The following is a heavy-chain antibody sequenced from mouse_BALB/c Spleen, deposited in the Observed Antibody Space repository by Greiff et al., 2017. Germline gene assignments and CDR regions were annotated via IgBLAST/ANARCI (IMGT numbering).Heavy chain of an antibody. CDR3: NAGGGNYPCAY. D-gene: IGHD2-1*01. J-gene: IGHJ3*01. V-gene: IGHV14-4*02. Sequence: EVQLQQSGAELVRSGASVKLSCTASGFNIKDYYMHWVKQRPEQGLEWIGWIDPENGDTEYAPKFQGKATMTADTSSNTAYLQLSSLTSEDTAVYYCNAGGGNYPCAYWGQGTRVTVSA. CDR2: IDPENGDT. CDR1: GFNIKDYY.